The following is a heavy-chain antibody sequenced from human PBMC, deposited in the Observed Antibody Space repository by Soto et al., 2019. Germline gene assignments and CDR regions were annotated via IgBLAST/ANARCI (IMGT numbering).Heavy chain of an antibody. V-gene: IGHV3-64D*08. J-gene: IGHJ6*02. CDR1: GFTFSDYS. CDR3: VKDPFYYYGMDV. CDR2: ISSDGSTT. Sequence: SGGSLRLSCSASGFTFSDYSIHWVRQAPGKGLEYVSAISSDGSTTYYADSVKARFSISRDNSKNTLYLQMSSLRAEDTAVYYCVKDPFYYYGMDVWGQGTTVTVSS.